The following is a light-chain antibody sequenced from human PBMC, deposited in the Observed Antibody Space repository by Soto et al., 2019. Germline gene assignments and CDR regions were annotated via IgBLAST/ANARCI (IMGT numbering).Light chain of an antibody. V-gene: IGLV2-14*01. J-gene: IGLJ1*01. CDR2: EVS. CDR3: SSYTSSSTLV. Sequence: QSALTQPASVSGSPGQSITISCTGTSSDVGGYNYVSWYQQHPGKAPKIMIYEVSNRPSGVSNRFSGSKSGNTASLTISGLQAEDEADYDCSSYTSSSTLVFGTGTKLTVL. CDR1: SSDVGGYNY.